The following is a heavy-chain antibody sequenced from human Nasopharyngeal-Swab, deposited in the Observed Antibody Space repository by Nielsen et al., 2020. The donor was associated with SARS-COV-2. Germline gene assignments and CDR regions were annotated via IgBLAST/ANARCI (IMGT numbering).Heavy chain of an antibody. CDR2: ISYDGSNK. J-gene: IGHJ4*02. Sequence: WIRQPPGEGLEWVAVISYDGSNKYYADSVKGRFTISRDNAKNSLYLQMNSLRAEDTAVYYCARDGEPELYYFDYWGQGTLVTVSS. CDR3: ARDGEPELYYFDY. D-gene: IGHD1-14*01. V-gene: IGHV3-33*05.